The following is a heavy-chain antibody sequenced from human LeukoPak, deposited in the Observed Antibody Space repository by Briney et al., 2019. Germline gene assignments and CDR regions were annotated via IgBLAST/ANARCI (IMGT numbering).Heavy chain of an antibody. CDR3: AKAVYGDFQSTVDY. V-gene: IGHV3-9*01. CDR2: VSWNSGNV. J-gene: IGHJ4*02. D-gene: IGHD4-17*01. CDR1: GFSFEDYA. Sequence: PGGSLRLSCAASGFSFEDYAMHWVRQPPGKGLEWVSGVSWNSGNVGYADSVKGRFTISRDSAKNFLYLQMSSLRAEDTALYYCAKAVYGDFQSTVDYWGRGTLVTVSS.